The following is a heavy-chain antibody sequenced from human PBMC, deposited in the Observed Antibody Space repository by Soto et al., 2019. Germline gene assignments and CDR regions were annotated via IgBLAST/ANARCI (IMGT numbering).Heavy chain of an antibody. V-gene: IGHV4-59*01. CDR3: ARSPGIAVAGTYYYYYMDV. CDR2: IYYSGST. CDR1: GGSISSYY. J-gene: IGHJ6*03. Sequence: SETLSLTCTVSGGSISSYYWSWIRQPPGKGLEWIGYIYYSGSTNYNPSLKSRVTISVDTSKNQFSLKLSSVTAADTAVYYCARSPGIAVAGTYYYYYMDVWGKGTTVTVS. D-gene: IGHD6-19*01.